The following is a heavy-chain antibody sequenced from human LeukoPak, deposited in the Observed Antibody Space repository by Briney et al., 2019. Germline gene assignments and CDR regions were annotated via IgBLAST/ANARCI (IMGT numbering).Heavy chain of an antibody. Sequence: PGGSLRLSCAASGFTFSSYAMSWVRQAPGKGLEWVSAISGGGGSTYYADSVKGRFTISRDNSKNTLYLQMNSLRAEDTAVYYCAKPQWLVGVGADYWGQGTLVTVSS. D-gene: IGHD6-19*01. CDR2: ISGGGGST. V-gene: IGHV3-23*01. CDR1: GFTFSSYA. J-gene: IGHJ4*02. CDR3: AKPQWLVGVGADY.